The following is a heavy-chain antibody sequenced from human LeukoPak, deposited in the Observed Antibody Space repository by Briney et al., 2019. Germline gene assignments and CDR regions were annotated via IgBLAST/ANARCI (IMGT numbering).Heavy chain of an antibody. V-gene: IGHV3-30*02. CDR3: AKGGYYFDY. CDR1: GLTFSTFG. J-gene: IGHJ4*02. CDR2: IRFDGSNR. Sequence: GGSLRLSCAASGLTFSTFGMHWVRQAPGKGLEWVAFIRFDGSNRYYAESLKGRFTITRDNSKNTLYLQMNSLRAEDTAIYFCAKGGYYFDYWGQGALVIVSS.